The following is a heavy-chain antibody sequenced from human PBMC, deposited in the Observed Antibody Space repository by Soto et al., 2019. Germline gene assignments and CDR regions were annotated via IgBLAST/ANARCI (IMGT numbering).Heavy chain of an antibody. CDR3: TRQTDAVQWLVVPTDYNFDY. Sequence: GSLRLSCAASGFTFGGSAMHWVRQASGKGLEWVGHIRSKTNSYATAYAESVKGRFTIYRDDSMNTAYLQMNSLKTEDTAVYFCTRQTDAVQWLVVPTDYNFDYWGQGTLVTSPQ. CDR2: IRSKTNSYAT. V-gene: IGHV3-73*01. CDR1: GFTFGGSA. J-gene: IGHJ4*02. D-gene: IGHD6-19*01.